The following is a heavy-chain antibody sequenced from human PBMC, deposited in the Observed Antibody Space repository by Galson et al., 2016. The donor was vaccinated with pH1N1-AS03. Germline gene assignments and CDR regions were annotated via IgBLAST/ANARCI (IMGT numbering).Heavy chain of an antibody. CDR3: ARETIRVGEFDL. D-gene: IGHD1-26*01. CDR1: GFTFSSHS. CDR2: ISYHGNNK. J-gene: IGHJ3*01. V-gene: IGHV3-30-3*01. Sequence: SLRLSCAASGFTFSSHSMHWARQAPDEGLEWVAGISYHGNNKFYAHSVKGRFTISRDSLQNTLDLQMNSLSAEDSAVYFCARETIRVGEFDLWGRGTVVTVSS.